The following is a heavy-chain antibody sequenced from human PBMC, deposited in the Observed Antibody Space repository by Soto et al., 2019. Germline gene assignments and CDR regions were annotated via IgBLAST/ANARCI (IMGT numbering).Heavy chain of an antibody. CDR1: GFTFSKYG. J-gene: IGHJ4*02. CDR3: ARDSMAVAGTVGYYWDF. D-gene: IGHD6-19*01. Sequence: QVQLVESGGGVVQPGTSLRLSCAASGFTFSKYGMHWVRQAPGKGLEWVAVISHDGSNKYYSDSVKGQFTISRDNSKNTVYLQMNSLRAEDTSLYYCARDSMAVAGTVGYYWDFWGQGTLVTVSS. V-gene: IGHV3-30*03. CDR2: ISHDGSNK.